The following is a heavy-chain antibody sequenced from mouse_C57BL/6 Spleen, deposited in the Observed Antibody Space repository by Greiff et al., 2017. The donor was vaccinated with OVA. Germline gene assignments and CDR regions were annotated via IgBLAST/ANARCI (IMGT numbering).Heavy chain of an antibody. CDR3: ARGGTVVDY. Sequence: EVQGVESGPGMVKPSQSLSLTCTVTGYSITSGYDWHWIRHFPGNKLEWMGYISYSGSTNYNPSLKSRISITHDTSKNHFFLKLNSVTTEDTATYYCARGGTVVDYWGQGTTLTVSS. CDR1: GYSITSGYD. CDR2: ISYSGST. J-gene: IGHJ2*01. D-gene: IGHD1-1*01. V-gene: IGHV3-1*01.